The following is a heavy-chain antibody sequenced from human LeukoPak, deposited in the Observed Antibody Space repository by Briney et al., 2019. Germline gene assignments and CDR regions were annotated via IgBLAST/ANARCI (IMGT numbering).Heavy chain of an antibody. D-gene: IGHD2-21*02. CDR1: GYSISSGYY. CDR2: IYHSGST. CDR3: ARVWAYWLLACGGDCQYYFDY. V-gene: IGHV4-38-2*02. J-gene: IGHJ4*02. Sequence: APETLSLTCTVSGYSISSGYYWGWIRQPPGKGLEWIGSIYHSGSTYYNPSLKSRVTISVDTSKNQFSLKLSSVTAADTAVYYCARVWAYWLLACGGDCQYYFDYWGQGTLVTVSS.